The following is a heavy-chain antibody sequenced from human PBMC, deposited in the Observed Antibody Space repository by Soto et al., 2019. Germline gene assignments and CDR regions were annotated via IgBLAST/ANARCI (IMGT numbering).Heavy chain of an antibody. CDR3: ARDGGVLMVYAALDY. Sequence: QVHLVQSGVEVKKPGAAVKVSCQASGYTFNNYGISWVRQAPGQGLEWVGWISAYNGDTNYAQEFQGRVTMTTDTSTNTAYMYLRSLRSDDTAVYYCARDGGVLMVYAALDYWGQRTLVTVSS. J-gene: IGHJ4*02. CDR1: GYTFNNYG. D-gene: IGHD2-8*01. CDR2: ISAYNGDT. V-gene: IGHV1-18*01.